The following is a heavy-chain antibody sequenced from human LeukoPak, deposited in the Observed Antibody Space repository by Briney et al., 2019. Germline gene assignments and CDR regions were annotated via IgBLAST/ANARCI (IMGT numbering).Heavy chain of an antibody. CDR3: ARGGTAIGFVC. Sequence: GGSPRLSCAASGFTFSDYYMSWIRQAPGKGLEWVANIKQDGSEKYYVDSVKGRFTISRDNAKNSLYLQMNSLRAEGTAVYYCARGGTAIGFVCWGQGTLVTVSS. CDR2: IKQDGSEK. V-gene: IGHV3-7*03. J-gene: IGHJ4*02. D-gene: IGHD2-21*02. CDR1: GFTFSDYY.